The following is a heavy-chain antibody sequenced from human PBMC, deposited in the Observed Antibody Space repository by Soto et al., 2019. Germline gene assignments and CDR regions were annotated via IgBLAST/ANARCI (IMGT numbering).Heavy chain of an antibody. J-gene: IGHJ4*02. CDR1: GGSISSYY. V-gene: IGHV4-59*08. CDR3: ARRYGYSFDY. Sequence: QVQLQESGPGLVKPSETLSLTCTVSGGSISSYYWSWFRQPPGKGLEWIGYIYYNGGTNNNPSLKSRVTISVDTSKNQFSLKLSSVTAADTAVYYCARRYGYSFDYWGQGTLVTVSS. D-gene: IGHD1-1*01. CDR2: IYYNGGT.